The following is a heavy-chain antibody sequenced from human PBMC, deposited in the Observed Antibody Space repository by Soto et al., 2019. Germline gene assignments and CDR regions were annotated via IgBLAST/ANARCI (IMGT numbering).Heavy chain of an antibody. CDR2: ISGSGGNT. V-gene: IGHV3-23*01. CDR1: GFTFSSYV. D-gene: IGHD3-22*01. Sequence: GRSLRLSCAASGFTFSSYVMSWVRQAPGKGLEWVSAISGSGGNTYYADSLKRRFTISRDNSKNTLFLQMNSLRAEDTALYFCAKEMGDDYESSGSWFDPWGQGTLVTVSS. J-gene: IGHJ5*02. CDR3: AKEMGDDYESSGSWFDP.